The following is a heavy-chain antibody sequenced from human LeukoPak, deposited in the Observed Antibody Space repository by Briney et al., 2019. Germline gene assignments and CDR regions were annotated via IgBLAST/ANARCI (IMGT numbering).Heavy chain of an antibody. CDR1: GYTFTSYY. D-gene: IGHD6-6*01. Sequence: SVKVSCKAAGYTFTSYYKHWVRQAPGQGLEWMGGIIPTFGTANYAQKFQGRVTITADESTSTAYMELSSLRSEDTAVYYCARGRSIAALSGAFDIWGQGTMVTVSS. J-gene: IGHJ3*02. V-gene: IGHV1-69*13. CDR3: ARGRSIAALSGAFDI. CDR2: IIPTFGTA.